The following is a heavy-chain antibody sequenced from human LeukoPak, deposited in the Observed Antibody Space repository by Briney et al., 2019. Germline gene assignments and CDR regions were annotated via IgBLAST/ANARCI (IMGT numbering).Heavy chain of an antibody. CDR1: GGSISSYY. CDR3: ARIHDYGDFPYYMDV. CDR2: IYTSGST. D-gene: IGHD4-17*01. Sequence: SETLSLTCTVSGGSISSYYWSWIRQPAGKGLEWIGRIYTSGSTNYNPSLKSRVTMSVDTSKNQFSLKLSSVTAADTAVYYCARIHDYGDFPYYMDVWGKGTTVTVSS. J-gene: IGHJ6*03. V-gene: IGHV4-4*07.